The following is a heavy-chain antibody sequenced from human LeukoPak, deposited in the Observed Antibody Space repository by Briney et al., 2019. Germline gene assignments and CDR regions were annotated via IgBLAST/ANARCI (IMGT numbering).Heavy chain of an antibody. CDR1: GGTFSSYA. V-gene: IGHV1-69*04. CDR3: ARLETTVVTPGFDY. J-gene: IGHJ4*02. D-gene: IGHD4-23*01. CDR2: IIPILGIA. Sequence: SSVKVSCKASGGTFSSYAISWVRQAPGQGLEWMGRIIPILGIANYAQKFQGRVTITADKSTSTAYMELSSLRSEDTAVYCCARLETTVVTPGFDYWGQGTLVTVSS.